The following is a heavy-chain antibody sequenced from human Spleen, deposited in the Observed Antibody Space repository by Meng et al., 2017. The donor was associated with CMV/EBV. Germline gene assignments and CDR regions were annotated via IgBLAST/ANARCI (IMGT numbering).Heavy chain of an antibody. V-gene: IGHV3-48*04. CDR3: ARDQLEYCSSTSCYYPTGGEYFQH. CDR1: GFTFSSYS. D-gene: IGHD2-2*01. CDR2: ISSSSSTI. J-gene: IGHJ1*01. Sequence: GGSLRLSCAASGFTFSSYSMNWVRQAPGKGLEWVSYISSSSSTIYYADSVKGRFTISRDNAKNSLYLQMNSLRAEDTAVYYCARDQLEYCSSTSCYYPTGGEYFQHWGQGTLVTVSS.